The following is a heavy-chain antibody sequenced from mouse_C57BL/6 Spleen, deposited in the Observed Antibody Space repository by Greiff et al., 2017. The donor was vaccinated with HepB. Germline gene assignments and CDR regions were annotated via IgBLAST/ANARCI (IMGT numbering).Heavy chain of an antibody. CDR1: GFTFTDYY. CDR2: IRNKANGYTT. J-gene: IGHJ3*01. CDR3: ARSTAQATIAY. Sequence: EVQLVESGGGLVQPGGSLSLSCAASGFTFTDYYMSWVRQPPGKALEWLGFIRNKANGYTTEYSASVKGRFTISRDNSQSILYLQMNALRAEDSATYYCARSTAQATIAYWGQGTLVTVSA. D-gene: IGHD3-2*02. V-gene: IGHV7-3*01.